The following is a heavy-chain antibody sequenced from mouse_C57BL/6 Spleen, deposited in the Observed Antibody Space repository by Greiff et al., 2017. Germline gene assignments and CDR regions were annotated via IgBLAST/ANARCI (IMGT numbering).Heavy chain of an antibody. J-gene: IGHJ2*01. V-gene: IGHV1-55*01. CDR3: ARGGVLLRPYFDY. Sequence: VQLQQPGAELVKPGASVKMSCKASGYTFTSYWITWVKQRPGQGLEWIGDIYPGSGSNNYNEKFKSKATLTVDTSSSTAYMQLSSLTSEDSAVYYWARGGVLLRPYFDYWGQGTTLTVSS. CDR1: GYTFTSYW. D-gene: IGHD1-1*01. CDR2: IYPGSGSN.